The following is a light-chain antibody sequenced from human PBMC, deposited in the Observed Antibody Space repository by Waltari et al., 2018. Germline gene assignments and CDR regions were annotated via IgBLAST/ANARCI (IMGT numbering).Light chain of an antibody. V-gene: IGKV3-20*01. CDR1: QRIGTF. Sequence: IVLTQSPATLSLSPGESVTLSCRASQRIGTFLAWYQQKPGQPPRLLIYGASIRAACIPDRVSGSGSGTDFSLTISRLEPEDFAVYYCQHYVRLPVTFGQGTKVQIK. CDR3: QHYVRLPVT. CDR2: GAS. J-gene: IGKJ1*01.